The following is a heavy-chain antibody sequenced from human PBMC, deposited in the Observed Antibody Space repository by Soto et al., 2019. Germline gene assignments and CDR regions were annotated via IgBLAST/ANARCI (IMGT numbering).Heavy chain of an antibody. CDR1: GYTFTSYD. Sequence: QVQLVQSGAEVKKPGASVKVSCKASGYTFTSYDINWVRQATGQGLEWMGWMNPNSGTTGYAQKFQGRVTMTRNTSITTAYMELSSLRSEDTAVHYCAREISGSYRFAYWGQGTLVTVSS. J-gene: IGHJ4*02. CDR2: MNPNSGTT. V-gene: IGHV1-8*01. CDR3: AREISGSYRFAY. D-gene: IGHD1-26*01.